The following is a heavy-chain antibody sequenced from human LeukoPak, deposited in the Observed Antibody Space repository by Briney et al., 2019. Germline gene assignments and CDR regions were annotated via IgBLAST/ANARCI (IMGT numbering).Heavy chain of an antibody. D-gene: IGHD3-10*01. CDR1: GYTFTGYY. CDR2: INPNSGGT. V-gene: IGHV1-2*02. Sequence: ASVKVSCKASGYTFTGYYMHWVRQAPGQGLEWMGWINPNSGGTNCAQKFQGRVTMTRDTSISTAYMELSRLRSDDTAVYYCARNYYGSGSYYAADAFDIWGQGTMVTVSS. CDR3: ARNYYGSGSYYAADAFDI. J-gene: IGHJ3*02.